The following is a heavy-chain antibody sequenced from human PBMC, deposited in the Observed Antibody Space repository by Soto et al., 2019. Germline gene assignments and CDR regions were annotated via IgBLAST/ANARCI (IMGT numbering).Heavy chain of an antibody. D-gene: IGHD2-15*01. J-gene: IGHJ6*02. Sequence: PGGSLRLSCAASGFTFRNYNMNWVRQAPGNGLEWLSYISGASGTIYYADSMQGRFTISRDNAKNSLYLQMNSLRAEDTAMYYCARDRGYGYGMDVWGQGTTVTVSS. CDR2: ISGASGTI. CDR1: GFTFRNYN. CDR3: ARDRGYGYGMDV. V-gene: IGHV3-48*01.